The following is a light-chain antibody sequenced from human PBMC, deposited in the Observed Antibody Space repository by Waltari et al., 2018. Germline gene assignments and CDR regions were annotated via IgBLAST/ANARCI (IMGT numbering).Light chain of an antibody. CDR2: EVI. V-gene: IGLV2-8*01. CDR1: RSDVGGYKY. CDR3: NSYVGSTLFYV. Sequence: QSALTQPPSASGSPGQSVTISCTGTRSDVGGYKYVSWYQQPPGKAPKLIIYEVIRRPSGVPDRFSGSKSGNTASLTVSGLQAEDEADYYCNSYVGSTLFYVFGTGTKVTVV. J-gene: IGLJ1*01.